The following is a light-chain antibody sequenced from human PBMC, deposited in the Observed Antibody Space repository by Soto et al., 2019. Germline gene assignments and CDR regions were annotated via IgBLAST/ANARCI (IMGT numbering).Light chain of an antibody. CDR2: EVT. Sequence: QSVLTQPPSASGSPGQSVTISCTGTSSDVGGYDYVSWYQQRPGKAPKLLIHEVTKRPSGVPDRFPGSKSGNTASLTVSGLQAEDEADYYCSSYAGRTLYVFGTGTKLTVL. CDR1: SSDVGGYDY. CDR3: SSYAGRTLYV. J-gene: IGLJ1*01. V-gene: IGLV2-8*01.